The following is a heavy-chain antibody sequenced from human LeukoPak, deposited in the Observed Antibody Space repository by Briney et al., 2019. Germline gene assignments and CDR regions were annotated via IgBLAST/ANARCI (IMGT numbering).Heavy chain of an antibody. D-gene: IGHD6-13*01. V-gene: IGHV5-51*01. Sequence: GESLKISCKHSEYSFPNYCIGWVRQMPGKGLEWMGIIYPDDSDTRYSPSFQGQVTISADRSISTAYLQWSSLKAADTAMYYCAIGRGGQQLGDYWGQGTLVTVSS. CDR3: AIGRGGQQLGDY. CDR1: EYSFPNYC. CDR2: IYPDDSDT. J-gene: IGHJ4*02.